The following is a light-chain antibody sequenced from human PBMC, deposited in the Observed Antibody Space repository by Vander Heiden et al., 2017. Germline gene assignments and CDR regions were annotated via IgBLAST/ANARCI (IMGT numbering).Light chain of an antibody. V-gene: IGKV1-13*02. Sequence: AIPLPPSPSSLSASVGDRVTITCRARQGSSSAVAWYQQKPGKGPKLLMYDASSMESGVPSRSSSSGGGTEFTLTISSRQPEDYAANYCRQHDSNLLITFGHGTKVDIK. CDR2: DAS. CDR3: RQHDSNLLIT. CDR1: QGSSSA. J-gene: IGKJ3*01.